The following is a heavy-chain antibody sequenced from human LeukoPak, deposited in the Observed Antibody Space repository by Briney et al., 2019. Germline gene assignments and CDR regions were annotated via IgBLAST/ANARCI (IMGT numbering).Heavy chain of an antibody. D-gene: IGHD3-22*01. J-gene: IGHJ4*02. V-gene: IGHV1-2*02. CDR1: GYTFTGYY. CDR2: INPNSGGT. Sequence: ASVKVSCKASGYTFTGYYMHWVRQAPGQGLEWMGWINPNSGGTNYAQKFQGRVTMTRDTSISTAYMELSRLRSDDTAVYYCARDRARNYYDSSGYPAYYFDYWGQGTLVTVSS. CDR3: ARDRARNYYDSSGYPAYYFDY.